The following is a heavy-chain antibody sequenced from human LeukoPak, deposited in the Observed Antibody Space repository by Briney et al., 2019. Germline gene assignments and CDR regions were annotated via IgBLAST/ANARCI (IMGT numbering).Heavy chain of an antibody. V-gene: IGHV3-21*01. CDR3: ARGSSGWFDYFDY. J-gene: IGHJ4*02. Sequence: GGSLRLSCAASGFTFSTYSMNWVRQAPGKGLEWVSSISSSGDYKYYADSLKGRFTISRDTAKNSLYLQMNSLRAEDTAVYYCARGSSGWFDYFDYWGQGTLVTVSS. CDR2: ISSSGDYK. CDR1: GFTFSTYS. D-gene: IGHD6-13*01.